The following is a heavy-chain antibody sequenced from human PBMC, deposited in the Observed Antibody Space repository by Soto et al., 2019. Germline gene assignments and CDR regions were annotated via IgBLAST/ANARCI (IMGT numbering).Heavy chain of an antibody. V-gene: IGHV3-30*18. J-gene: IGHJ3*02. CDR2: ISYDGSNK. CDR1: GFTFSSYG. CDR3: AKGDDYGDYMGLDAFDI. Sequence: QVQLVESGGGVVQPGRSLRLSCAASGFTFSSYGMHWVRQAPGKGLEWVAVISYDGSNKYYADSVKGRFTISSDNSKNTLYRQLNSLRADDTAVYYCAKGDDYGDYMGLDAFDIWGQGTMVTVSS. D-gene: IGHD4-17*01.